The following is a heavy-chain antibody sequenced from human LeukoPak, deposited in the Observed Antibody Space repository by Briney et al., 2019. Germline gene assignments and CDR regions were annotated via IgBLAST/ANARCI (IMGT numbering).Heavy chain of an antibody. J-gene: IGHJ6*02. CDR1: GGSISSYY. V-gene: IGHV4-59*01. CDR3: ARDRDSAYGMDV. D-gene: IGHD1-26*01. CDR2: IYYSGST. Sequence: SGTLSLTCTVSGGSISSYYWSWIRQPPGKGLEWIGYIYYSGSTNYNPSLKSRVTISVDTSKNQFSLKLSSVTAADTAVYYCARDRDSAYGMDVWGQGTTVTVSS.